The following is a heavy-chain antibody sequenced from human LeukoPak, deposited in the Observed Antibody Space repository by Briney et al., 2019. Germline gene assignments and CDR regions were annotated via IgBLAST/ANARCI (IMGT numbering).Heavy chain of an antibody. V-gene: IGHV3-9*01. CDR1: GFTFDDYA. J-gene: IGHJ5*02. Sequence: GGSLRLSCAASGFTFDDYAMHWVRQAPGKGLEWVSGISWNSGSIGYADSVKGRFTISRDNSKNTLYLQMNSPRAEDTAVYYCASFPGYPRWFDPWGQGTLVTVSS. CDR2: ISWNSGSI. D-gene: IGHD6-25*01. CDR3: ASFPGYPRWFDP.